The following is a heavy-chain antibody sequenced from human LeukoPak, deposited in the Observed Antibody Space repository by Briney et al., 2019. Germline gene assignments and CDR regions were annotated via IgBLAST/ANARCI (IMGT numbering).Heavy chain of an antibody. D-gene: IGHD3-16*01. V-gene: IGHV5-51*01. CDR2: IFPGDSDT. CDR3: ARRWGESPQRALDY. J-gene: IGHJ4*02. Sequence: GESLKISCKGSGFIFTHFWIGWVRQMPGKGLEWMGIIFPGDSDTRYSPSFQGQVTISADRSISTAYLQWSSLQASDTAMYYCARRWGESPQRALDYWGQGTLVTVSS. CDR1: GFIFTHFW.